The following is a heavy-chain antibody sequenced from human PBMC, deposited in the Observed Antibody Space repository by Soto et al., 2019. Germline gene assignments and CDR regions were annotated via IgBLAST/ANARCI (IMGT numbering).Heavy chain of an antibody. CDR2: ISYEGSNK. D-gene: IGHD3-22*01. CDR1: GFTFSDSG. CDR3: AKADSSDFSLDY. J-gene: IGHJ4*01. V-gene: IGHV3-30*18. Sequence: QVQLVESGGGVVQPGRSLRLSCAASGFTFSDSGMHWVRQAPGKGLEWVAVISYEGSNKYYIDSVKGRFTISRDNSKSTLYLQINSMRAEVTAVYYCAKADSSDFSLDYWGHGTLDTVST.